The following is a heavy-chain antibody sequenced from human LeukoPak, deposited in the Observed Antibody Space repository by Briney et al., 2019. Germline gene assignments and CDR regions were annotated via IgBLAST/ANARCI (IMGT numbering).Heavy chain of an antibody. CDR3: AREGGYSGYDRGYFDY. D-gene: IGHD5-12*01. CDR1: GGSFSGYY. V-gene: IGHV4-34*01. J-gene: IGHJ4*02. Sequence: SETLSLTCAVYGGSFSGYYWSWIRQPPGKGLEWIGEINHSGSTNYNPSLKSRVTISVDTSKNQFSPKLSSVTAADTAVYYCAREGGYSGYDRGYFDYWGQGTLVTVSS. CDR2: INHSGST.